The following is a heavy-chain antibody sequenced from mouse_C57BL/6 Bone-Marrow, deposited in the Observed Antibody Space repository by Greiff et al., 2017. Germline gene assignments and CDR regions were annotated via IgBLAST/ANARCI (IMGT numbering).Heavy chain of an antibody. D-gene: IGHD2-5*01. V-gene: IGHV14-4*01. CDR2: IDPENGDT. CDR3: TTWSNYDAMDY. Sequence: VQLQQSGAELVRPGASVTLSCTASGFNIKDDYMHWVKQRPEQGLEWIGWIDPENGDTEYASKFQGKATITADTSSNTAYLQLSSLTSEDTAVYYCTTWSNYDAMDYWGQGTSVTVSS. CDR1: GFNIKDDY. J-gene: IGHJ4*01.